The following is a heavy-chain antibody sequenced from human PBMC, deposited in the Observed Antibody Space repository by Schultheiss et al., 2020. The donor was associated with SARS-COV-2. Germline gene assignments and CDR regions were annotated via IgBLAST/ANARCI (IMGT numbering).Heavy chain of an antibody. Sequence: GGSLRLSCAASGFTFSYYGMHWVRQAPGKGLEWVAVISYDGTSPYYGDSVRGRFTISRDNSKNTLYLQINSLRAEDTAVYYCAKAAYYDFWSAYYMGVDPWGQGTLVTVSS. CDR1: GFTFSYYG. D-gene: IGHD3-3*01. J-gene: IGHJ5*02. CDR2: ISYDGTSP. V-gene: IGHV3-30*18. CDR3: AKAAYYDFWSAYYMGVDP.